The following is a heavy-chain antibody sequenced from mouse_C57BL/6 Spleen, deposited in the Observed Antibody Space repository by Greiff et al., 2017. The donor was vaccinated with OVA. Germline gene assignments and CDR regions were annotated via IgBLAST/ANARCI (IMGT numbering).Heavy chain of an antibody. CDR1: GYTFTSYW. CDR2: IYPGNSDT. CDR3: TSLRYYYGSSYDYFDY. V-gene: IGHV1-5*01. D-gene: IGHD1-1*01. Sequence: VQLQQSGTVLARPGASVKMSCKTSGYTFTSYWMHWVKQRPGQGLEWIGAIYPGNSDTSYNQKFKGKAKLTAVTSASTAYMELSSLTNEDSAVYYCTSLRYYYGSSYDYFDYWGQGTTLTVSS. J-gene: IGHJ2*01.